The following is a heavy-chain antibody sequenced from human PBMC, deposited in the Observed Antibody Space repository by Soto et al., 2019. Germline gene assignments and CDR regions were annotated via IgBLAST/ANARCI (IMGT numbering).Heavy chain of an antibody. CDR3: ARVSIFVVVLWGEDYGMDV. CDR2: INHSGST. J-gene: IGHJ6*02. V-gene: IGHV4-34*08. Sequence: WETLSLTCAVYGGTFSGYYWSWIRRPPGKGLEWIGEINHSGSTNYNPSLKSRVTISVDTSKNQFSLKLSSVTAADTAVYYCARVSIFVVVLWGEDYGMDVWGQGTTVTVSS. D-gene: IGHD3-3*01. CDR1: GGTFSGYY.